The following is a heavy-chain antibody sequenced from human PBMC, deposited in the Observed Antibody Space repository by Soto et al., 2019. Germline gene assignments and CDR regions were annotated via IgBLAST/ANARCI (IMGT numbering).Heavy chain of an antibody. Sequence: SETLSLTCAVSGGSISSGGYSWSWIRQPPGKGLEWIGYIYHSGSTYYNPSLKSRVSISIDTSRNQFSPKLTSVTAADTGVYYCASSSPFHYWGPGILVTVSS. V-gene: IGHV4-30-2*01. D-gene: IGHD6-6*01. CDR2: IYHSGST. J-gene: IGHJ4*02. CDR3: ASSSPFHY. CDR1: GGSISSGGYS.